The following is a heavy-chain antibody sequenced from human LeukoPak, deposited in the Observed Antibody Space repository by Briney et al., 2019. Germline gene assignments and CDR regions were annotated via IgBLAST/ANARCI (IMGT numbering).Heavy chain of an antibody. Sequence: PSETLSLTCAVYGGSFSGYCWSWIRQPPGKGLEWIGEINHSGSTNYNPSLKSRVTISVDTSKNQFSLKLSSVTAADTAVYYCARRPRTSIAARPTNWFDPWGQGTLVTVSS. CDR3: ARRPRTSIAARPTNWFDP. CDR2: INHSGST. D-gene: IGHD6-6*01. CDR1: GGSFSGYC. J-gene: IGHJ5*02. V-gene: IGHV4-34*01.